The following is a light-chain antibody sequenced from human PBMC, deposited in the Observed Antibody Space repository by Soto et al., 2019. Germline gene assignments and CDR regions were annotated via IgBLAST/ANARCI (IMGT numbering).Light chain of an antibody. Sequence: ELVLTPSPVALSLSSGERATLSCRASQSVSSTLLTWYQQKPAQAPRLLLYGVSSRATGIPDRFSGSGSGTDFTLTISRVEPEDFAVYFCQHYGDSSWTFGQGSRVEI. CDR2: GVS. CDR3: QHYGDSSWT. J-gene: IGKJ1*01. V-gene: IGKV3-20*01. CDR1: QSVSSTL.